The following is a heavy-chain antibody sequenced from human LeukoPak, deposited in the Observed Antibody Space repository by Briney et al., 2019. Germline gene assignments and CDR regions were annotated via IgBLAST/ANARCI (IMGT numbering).Heavy chain of an antibody. Sequence: SETLSLTYTVSGGSISSYYWSWIRQPAGKGLEWIGRIYTSGSTNYNPSLKSRVTMSVDTSKNQFSLKLSSVTAADTAVYYCASETYYDFWSGYYSYMDVWGKGTTVTVSS. V-gene: IGHV4-4*07. D-gene: IGHD3-3*01. J-gene: IGHJ6*03. CDR1: GGSISSYY. CDR3: ASETYYDFWSGYYSYMDV. CDR2: IYTSGST.